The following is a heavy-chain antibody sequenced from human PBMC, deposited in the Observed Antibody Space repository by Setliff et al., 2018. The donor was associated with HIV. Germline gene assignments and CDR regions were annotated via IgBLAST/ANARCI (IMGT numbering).Heavy chain of an antibody. D-gene: IGHD3-10*01. CDR2: ISRSGST. J-gene: IGHJ4*02. V-gene: IGHV4-34*01. Sequence: NPSETLSLTCTVSGGSISGYYWSWIRQPPGKGLEWVGEISRSGSTNDNPSLPSRVTMSMDTSKKQFSLKLRFVTAADTAVYFCARALPPGTSLVRGVAPSEYYFDSWGQGALVTVSS. CDR3: ARALPPGTSLVRGVAPSEYYFDS. CDR1: GGSISGYY.